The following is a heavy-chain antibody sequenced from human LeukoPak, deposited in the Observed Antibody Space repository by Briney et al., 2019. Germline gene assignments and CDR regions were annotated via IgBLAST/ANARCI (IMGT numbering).Heavy chain of an antibody. CDR2: INEDGSTT. Sequence: GGSLRLSCVASGFTFSSNWMHWVRQAPGKGLVWVSRINEDGSTTNYADSVKGRSTIFRDNAKNTLYLQMNSLRAEDTAVYYCVRDLGGRSGHWGQGTLVTVSS. CDR3: VRDLGGRSGH. D-gene: IGHD1-26*01. J-gene: IGHJ4*02. V-gene: IGHV3-74*01. CDR1: GFTFSSNW.